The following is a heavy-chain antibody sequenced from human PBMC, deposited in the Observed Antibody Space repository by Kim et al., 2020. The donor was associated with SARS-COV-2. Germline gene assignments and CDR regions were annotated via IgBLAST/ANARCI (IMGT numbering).Heavy chain of an antibody. CDR2: IYYSGST. CDR1: GGSISSSSYY. Sequence: SETLSLTCTVSGGSISSSSYYWGWIRQPPGKGLEWIGSIYYSGSTYYNPSLKSRVTISVDTSKNQFSLKLSSVTAADTAVYYCARDSVGGYGMDVWGQGT. V-gene: IGHV4-39*07. D-gene: IGHD3-16*01. J-gene: IGHJ6*02. CDR3: ARDSVGGYGMDV.